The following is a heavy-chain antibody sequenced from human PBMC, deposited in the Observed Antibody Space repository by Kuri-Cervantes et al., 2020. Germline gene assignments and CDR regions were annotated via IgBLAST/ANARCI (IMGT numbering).Heavy chain of an antibody. CDR1: GGSISSYY. V-gene: IGHV4-59*13. D-gene: IGHD3-10*01. J-gene: IGHJ4*02. Sequence: GSLRLSCTVSGGSISSYYWSWIRQPPGKGLEWIGYIYYSGSTNYNPSLKSRVTISVDTSKNQFSLKLSSVTAADTAVYYCARVGRGFRELSVDYWGQGTLVTVSS. CDR2: IYYSGST. CDR3: ARVGRGFRELSVDY.